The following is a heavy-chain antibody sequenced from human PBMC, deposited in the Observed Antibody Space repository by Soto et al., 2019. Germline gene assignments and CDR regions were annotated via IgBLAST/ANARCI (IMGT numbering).Heavy chain of an antibody. Sequence: VGSLRLSCVASGFNLSDFAMHWVRHSPGKGLEWVAVISFDGRYKFVADSVKGRFTISRDISKNTLFLQMNSLRAEDTAVYYCAKDMNYQDDSGYYTDAFDIWGQGTMVTVSS. D-gene: IGHD3-22*01. J-gene: IGHJ3*02. CDR2: ISFDGRYK. V-gene: IGHV3-30*04. CDR3: AKDMNYQDDSGYYTDAFDI. CDR1: GFNLSDFA.